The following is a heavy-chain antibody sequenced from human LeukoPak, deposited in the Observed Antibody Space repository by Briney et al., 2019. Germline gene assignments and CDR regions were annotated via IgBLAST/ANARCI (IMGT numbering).Heavy chain of an antibody. CDR3: TTVSAAGQLDY. Sequence: KTGGSLRPSCAASGFTFSNAWMSWVRQAPGKGLEWVGRIKSKTDGGTTDYAAPVKGRFTISRDDSKNTLYLQMNSLKTEDTAVYYCTTVSAAGQLDYWGQGTLVTVSS. CDR1: GFTFSNAW. CDR2: IKSKTDGGTT. V-gene: IGHV3-15*01. J-gene: IGHJ4*02. D-gene: IGHD6-13*01.